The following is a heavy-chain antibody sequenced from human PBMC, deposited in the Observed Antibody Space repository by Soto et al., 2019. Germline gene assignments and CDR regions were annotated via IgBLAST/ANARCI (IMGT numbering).Heavy chain of an antibody. Sequence: PGGPLRLSCVASGITFTNHWMPWVRQVPGKGLVWVARVDSDGRGTSYADSVKGRFTISRDNSKNTLYLQMNSLRAEDTAVYYCARALQYQNWLDPWGQRTLVTVSS. D-gene: IGHD4-4*01. V-gene: IGHV3-74*01. CDR1: GITFTNHW. J-gene: IGHJ5*02. CDR2: VDSDGRGT. CDR3: ARALQYQNWLDP.